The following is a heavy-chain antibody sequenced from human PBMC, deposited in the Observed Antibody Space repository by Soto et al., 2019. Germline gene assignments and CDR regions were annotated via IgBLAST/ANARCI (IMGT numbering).Heavy chain of an antibody. CDR3: ARDSLGGSYSKVSDAFDI. D-gene: IGHD1-26*01. J-gene: IGHJ3*02. V-gene: IGHV5-10-1*01. Sequence: PSFQGHVTISADKSISTAYLQWSSLRSEDTAVYYCARDSLGGSYSKVSDAFDIWGQGTMVTVSS.